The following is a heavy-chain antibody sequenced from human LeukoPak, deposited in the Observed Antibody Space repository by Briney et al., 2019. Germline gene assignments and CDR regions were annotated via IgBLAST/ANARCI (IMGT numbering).Heavy chain of an antibody. CDR3: AREVYSNPPHV. J-gene: IGHJ6*02. D-gene: IGHD4-11*01. CDR2: IYCGGST. CDR1: GFTVSSNY. Sequence: GRSLRLSCAASGFTVSSNYMSWVRQAPGKGLEWVSVIYCGGSTYYADSVKGRFTISRDNSKNTLYLQMNSLRAEDTAVYYCAREVYSNPPHVWGQGTTVTVSS. V-gene: IGHV3-53*01.